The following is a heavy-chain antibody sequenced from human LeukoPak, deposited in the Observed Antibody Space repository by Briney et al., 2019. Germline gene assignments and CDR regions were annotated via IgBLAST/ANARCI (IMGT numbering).Heavy chain of an antibody. V-gene: IGHV1-24*01. CDR2: FDPEDGET. D-gene: IGHD2-2*01. CDR1: GYTLTELS. CDR3: ATSPLDIVVVPAAYSYYYYYCMDV. Sequence: ASVKVSCKVSGYTLTELSMHWVRQAPGKGLEWMGGFDPEDGETIYAQKFQGRVTMTEDTSTDTAYMELSSLRSEDTAVYYCATSPLDIVVVPAAYSYYYYYCMDVWGQGTTVTVSS. J-gene: IGHJ6*02.